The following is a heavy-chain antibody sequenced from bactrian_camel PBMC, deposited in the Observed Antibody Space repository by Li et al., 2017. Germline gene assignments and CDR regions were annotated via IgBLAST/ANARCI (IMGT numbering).Heavy chain of an antibody. V-gene: IGHV3S1*01. D-gene: IGHD6*01. CDR3: VRADWQVGVVPGWLQSFGY. CDR1: GFTFSSVW. Sequence: VQLVESGGELVQPGGSLTLSCAASGFTFSSVWMFWARQAPGKGLEWLSEINPDSSRINYADSVKGRFTFSRDNAKNTVYLQMNSLKPEDTAVYYCVRADWQVGVVPGWLQSFGYWGQGTQVTVS. CDR2: INPDSSRI. J-gene: IGHJ6*01.